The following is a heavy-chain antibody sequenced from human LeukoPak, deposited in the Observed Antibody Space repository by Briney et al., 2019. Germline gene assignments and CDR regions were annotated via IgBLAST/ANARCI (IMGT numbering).Heavy chain of an antibody. V-gene: IGHV5-51*01. D-gene: IGHD5-12*01. Sequence: GESLKISCKGSGYSFSSYWIAWVRQTPGKGLEWMGIIYPGDSDTRYSPSFQGQASISADKSISTAYLQWSSLKASDSAMYYCARLGGYDNYYYYGMDVWGKGTTVTVSS. J-gene: IGHJ6*04. CDR1: GYSFSSYW. CDR2: IYPGDSDT. CDR3: ARLGGYDNYYYYGMDV.